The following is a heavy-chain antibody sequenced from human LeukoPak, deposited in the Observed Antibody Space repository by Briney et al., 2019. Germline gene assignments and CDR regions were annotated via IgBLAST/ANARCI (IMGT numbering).Heavy chain of an antibody. Sequence: AGGSLRLSCAASGFTVSSNYMSWVRQAPGMGLEWVSVIYSGGSTYYADSVKGRFTISRDNSKNTLYLQMNSLRAEDTAVYYCAREGYYDSSGYYYEGARFDYWGQGTLVTVSS. CDR1: GFTVSSNY. CDR2: IYSGGST. D-gene: IGHD3-22*01. CDR3: AREGYYDSSGYYYEGARFDY. J-gene: IGHJ4*02. V-gene: IGHV3-53*01.